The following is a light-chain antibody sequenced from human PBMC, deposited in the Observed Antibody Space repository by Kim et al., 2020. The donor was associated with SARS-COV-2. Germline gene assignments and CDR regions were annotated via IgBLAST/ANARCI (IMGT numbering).Light chain of an antibody. CDR3: AAWDDSLSGYV. J-gene: IGLJ1*01. CDR2: TNN. CDR1: SSNIGSDY. Sequence: ELTQPPSASGTPGQRVTISCSGSSSNIGSDYVYWYQHLPGTAPKLLIYTNNQRPSGVPDRFSGSKSGTSASLAISGLRSEDEADYYCAAWDDSLSGYVFGTGTKVTVL. V-gene: IGLV1-47*01.